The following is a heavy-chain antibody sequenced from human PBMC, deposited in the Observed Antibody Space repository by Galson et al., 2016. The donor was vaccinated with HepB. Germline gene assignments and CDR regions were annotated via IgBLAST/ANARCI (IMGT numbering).Heavy chain of an antibody. CDR1: GFTFSSYS. CDR2: ITSSGSHV. D-gene: IGHD5-18*01. Sequence: SLRLSCAASGFTFSSYSMNWVRQVPGKGLEWVSSITSSGSHVYYADSVKSRVIISVDTSKNQFSLKVRSVTAADTGVYFCARARYKYGSSGMDVWGQGTTVTVSS. V-gene: IGHV3-21*01. CDR3: ARARYKYGSSGMDV. J-gene: IGHJ6*02.